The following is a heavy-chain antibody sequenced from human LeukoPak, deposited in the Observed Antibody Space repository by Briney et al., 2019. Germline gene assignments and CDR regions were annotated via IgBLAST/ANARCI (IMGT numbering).Heavy chain of an antibody. V-gene: IGHV3-7*01. CDR3: ARDSSSWYPMGGTKKNYYMDV. CDR1: GFIFSSYW. D-gene: IGHD6-13*01. J-gene: IGHJ6*03. CDR2: IKEDGSEK. Sequence: PGGSLRLSCAASGFIFSSYWMAWVRQAPGKGLEWVANIKEDGSEKNYVDSVKGRFTISRDNAKNSLYLQMNSLRAEDTAVYYCARDSSSWYPMGGTKKNYYMDVWGKGTTVTVSS.